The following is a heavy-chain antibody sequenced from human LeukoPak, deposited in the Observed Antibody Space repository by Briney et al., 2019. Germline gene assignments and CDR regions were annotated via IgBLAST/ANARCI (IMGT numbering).Heavy chain of an antibody. V-gene: IGHV3-30*04. CDR1: GFTFSSYV. Sequence: PGGSLRLSCAASGFTFSSYVMHWVRQAPGKGLEWVAVISYDGSNKYYADSVKGRFTISRDNSKNTLYLQMNSLRAEDTAVYYCARESSGSGSYFYYYYYGMDVWGQGTTVTVSS. CDR2: ISYDGSNK. D-gene: IGHD3-10*01. CDR3: ARESSGSGSYFYYYYYGMDV. J-gene: IGHJ6*02.